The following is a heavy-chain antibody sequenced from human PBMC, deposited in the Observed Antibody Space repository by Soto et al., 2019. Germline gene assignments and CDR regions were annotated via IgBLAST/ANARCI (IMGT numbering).Heavy chain of an antibody. J-gene: IGHJ4*02. CDR3: ARDIRGSSRALDY. D-gene: IGHD5-18*01. CDR1: GDSVSSGSYS. V-gene: IGHV4-61*01. Sequence: SETLSLTCTVSGDSVSSGSYSWTWVRQPPGKGLEWIGHIYYSGSTNYNPSLQSRVTMSIDTSNNQFSLELTSVTAADTAFYYCARDIRGSSRALDYWGQGTLVT. CDR2: IYYSGST.